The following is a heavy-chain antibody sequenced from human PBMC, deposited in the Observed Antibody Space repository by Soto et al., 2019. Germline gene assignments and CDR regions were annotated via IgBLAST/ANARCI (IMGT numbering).Heavy chain of an antibody. CDR2: ISSSSSYI. J-gene: IGHJ6*02. D-gene: IGHD5-18*01. CDR3: ARVGSYGYYYYYGMDV. CDR1: GFTFSSYS. Sequence: GGSLRLSCAASGFTFSSYSMNWVRQAPGKGLGWVSSISSSSSYIYYADSVKGRFTISRDNAKNSLYLQMNSLRAEDTAVYYCARVGSYGYYYYYGMDVWGQGTTVTVSS. V-gene: IGHV3-21*01.